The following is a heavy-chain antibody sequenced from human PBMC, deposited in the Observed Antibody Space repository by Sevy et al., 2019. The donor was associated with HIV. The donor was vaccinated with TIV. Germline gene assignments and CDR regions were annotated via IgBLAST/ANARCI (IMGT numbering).Heavy chain of an antibody. CDR2: VKQDGSEK. CDR3: ARDQMTTVTTFDY. CDR1: GFTFNSYS. J-gene: IGHJ4*02. D-gene: IGHD4-17*01. Sequence: GGSLRLSCAASGFTFNSYSMSWVRQAPDKGLEWVANVKQDGSEKDYVDSLKGRFTISRDNATNSLYLQMNSLRAEDTAVYYCARDQMTTVTTFDYWGQGTLVTVSS. V-gene: IGHV3-7*03.